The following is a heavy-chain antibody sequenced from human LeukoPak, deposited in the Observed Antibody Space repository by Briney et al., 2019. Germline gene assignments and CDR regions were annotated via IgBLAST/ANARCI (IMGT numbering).Heavy chain of an antibody. V-gene: IGHV1-24*01. J-gene: IGHJ4*02. CDR1: GYTLTELS. Sequence: ASVKVSCKASGYTLTELSMHWVRQAPGKGLEWMGGSDPEDGETIYAQKFQGRVTMTEDTSTDTAYMELSSLRSEDTAVYYCARGHYGDYANFDYWGQGTLVTVSS. CDR3: ARGHYGDYANFDY. CDR2: SDPEDGET. D-gene: IGHD4-17*01.